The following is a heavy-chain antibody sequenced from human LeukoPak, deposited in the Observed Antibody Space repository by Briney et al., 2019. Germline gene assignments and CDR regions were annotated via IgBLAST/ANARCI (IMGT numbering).Heavy chain of an antibody. D-gene: IGHD5-24*01. V-gene: IGHV4-39*07. CDR2: IYYSGST. CDR1: DGSISSSSYY. CDR3: ARGERWLQFWY. J-gene: IGHJ4*02. Sequence: SETLSLTCTVSDGSISSSSYYWGWIRQPPGKGLEWIGSIYYSGSTYYSPSLESRVTISVDTSKNQFSLKLSSVTAADTAVYYCARGERWLQFWYWGQGTLVTVSS.